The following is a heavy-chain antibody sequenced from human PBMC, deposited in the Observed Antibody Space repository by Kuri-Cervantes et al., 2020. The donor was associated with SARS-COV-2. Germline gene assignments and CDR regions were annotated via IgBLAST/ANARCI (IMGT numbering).Heavy chain of an antibody. CDR1: GYTFTSFG. Sequence: SVKVSCKASGYTFTSFGISWVRQAPGQGLEWMGGILPILGIVDYAQKFQGRLTITADKSTSTAYMELSSLRSDDTAVYYCARVYYGSGGAFDIWGQGTMVTVSS. D-gene: IGHD3-10*01. CDR3: ARVYYGSGGAFDI. CDR2: ILPILGIV. J-gene: IGHJ3*02. V-gene: IGHV1-69*10.